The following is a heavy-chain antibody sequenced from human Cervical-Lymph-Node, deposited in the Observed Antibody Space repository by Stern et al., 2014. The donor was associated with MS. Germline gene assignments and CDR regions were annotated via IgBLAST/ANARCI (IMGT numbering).Heavy chain of an antibody. J-gene: IGHJ4*02. CDR2: ISYDGNSE. V-gene: IGHV3-30*03. D-gene: IGHD3-3*01. Sequence: VQLVESGGDVVQPGRSLRLSCAASGFTFSSYGMHWVRQAPGKGLEWGAVISYDGNSEYYAHSVRGRFTISRDNFGNTLYLQMHSLRAEDTAVYYCVRDRLRSVTTRFLEYWGQGTLVTVPS. CDR3: VRDRLRSVTTRFLEY. CDR1: GFTFSSYG.